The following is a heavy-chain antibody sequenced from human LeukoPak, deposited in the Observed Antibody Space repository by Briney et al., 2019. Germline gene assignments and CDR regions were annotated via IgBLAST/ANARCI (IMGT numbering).Heavy chain of an antibody. Sequence: GGSLRLSCAVSGFIFDDYAMHWVRQAPGKGLEWVSGITWGRDNLAYAASVKGRFTISRDNRKNLLHLQMNSLRAEDTAVYYCAKAPQGAFDIWGQGTMVTVSS. CDR2: ITWGRDNL. J-gene: IGHJ3*02. V-gene: IGHV3-9*01. CDR3: AKAPQGAFDI. CDR1: GFIFDDYA.